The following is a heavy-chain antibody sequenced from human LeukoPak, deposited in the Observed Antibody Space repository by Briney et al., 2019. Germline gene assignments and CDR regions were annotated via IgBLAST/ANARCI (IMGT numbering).Heavy chain of an antibody. CDR1: GGSFSGYY. D-gene: IGHD2/OR15-2a*01. J-gene: IGHJ5*02. Sequence: SETLSLTCAVYGGSFSGYYWSWIRQPPGKGLEWIGEINHSGSTNYNPSLKSRVTISVDTSKNQFSLKLSSVTAADTAVYYCARHGSVISSLVWFDPWGQGTLVTVSS. CDR3: ARHGSVISSLVWFDP. V-gene: IGHV4-34*01. CDR2: INHSGST.